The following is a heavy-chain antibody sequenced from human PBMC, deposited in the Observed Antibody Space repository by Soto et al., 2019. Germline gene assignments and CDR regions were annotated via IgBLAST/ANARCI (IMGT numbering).Heavy chain of an antibody. V-gene: IGHV1-18*01. Sequence: QVQLVQSGGEVKKPGASVKVSCKTSGYTFTPYGISWVRQAPGQGLEWVGGISAYRGKPHYAQKFRGKATMTTDTSTNTASLELRSLSSDDSAVYYCARDPYLGDHQYWGQGTLVTVSS. J-gene: IGHJ4*02. CDR2: ISAYRGKP. CDR3: ARDPYLGDHQY. D-gene: IGHD3-16*01. CDR1: GYTFTPYG.